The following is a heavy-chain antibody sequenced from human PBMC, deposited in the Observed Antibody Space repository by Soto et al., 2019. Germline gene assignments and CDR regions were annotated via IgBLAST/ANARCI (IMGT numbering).Heavy chain of an antibody. Sequence: WRSLRLSCAASGFTFNSYSMNGVRQAPGKGLEWVSYISSSSNTIYYADSVRGRFTSSSDNAKNPLYLQMNSLRAEDTAVYYCTKPASSSRGYCMDVWGKGTTVTVSS. CDR3: TKPASSSRGYCMDV. J-gene: IGHJ6*03. CDR2: ISSSSNTI. CDR1: GFTFNSYS. V-gene: IGHV3-48*01.